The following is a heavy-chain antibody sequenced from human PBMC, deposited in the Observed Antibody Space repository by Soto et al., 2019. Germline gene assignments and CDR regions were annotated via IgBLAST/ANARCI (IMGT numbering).Heavy chain of an antibody. V-gene: IGHV3-33*01. CDR1: GFTFSSYG. CDR2: IWYDGSNK. J-gene: IGHJ4*02. Sequence: GGSLRLSCAASGFTFSSYGMYWVRQAPGKGLEWVAVIWYDGSNKYYADSVKGRFTISRDNSKNTLYLQMNSLRAEDTAVYYCARVGDYGDYLNYWGQGTLVTVSS. CDR3: ARVGDYGDYLNY. D-gene: IGHD4-17*01.